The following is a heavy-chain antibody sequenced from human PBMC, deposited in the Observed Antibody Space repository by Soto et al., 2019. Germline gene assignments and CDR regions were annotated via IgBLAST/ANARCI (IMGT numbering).Heavy chain of an antibody. D-gene: IGHD3-10*01. V-gene: IGHV3-11*05. J-gene: IGHJ3*01. CDR3: ARERFGELGAFDF. CDR2: ISTLSTYR. CDR1: GFTFSDYY. Sequence: QGQLAESGGGLVKPGGSLRLSCAASGFTFSDYYMSWVRQAPGKGLEWLSYISTLSTYRNYADSVKGRFTISRDNARRLVYLQMSSLRAEDTAVYYCARERFGELGAFDFWGQGTMVSVSS.